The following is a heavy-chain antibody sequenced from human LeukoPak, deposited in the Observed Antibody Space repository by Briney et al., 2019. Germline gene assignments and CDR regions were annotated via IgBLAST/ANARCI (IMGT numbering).Heavy chain of an antibody. V-gene: IGHV3-9*01. J-gene: IGHJ6*03. CDR1: GFTFDDYA. D-gene: IGHD2-2*01. CDR2: ISWNSGSI. Sequence: GGSLRLSCAASGFTFDDYAMHWVRQAPGKGLEWVSGISWNSGSIGYADSVKGRFTISRDNAKNSLYLQMNSLRAEDTALYYCAKEGYCSSTSCYGAYYYYYMDVWGKGTTVTVSS. CDR3: AKEGYCSSTSCYGAYYYYYMDV.